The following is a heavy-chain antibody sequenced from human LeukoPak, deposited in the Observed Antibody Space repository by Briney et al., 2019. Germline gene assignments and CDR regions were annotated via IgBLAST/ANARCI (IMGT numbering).Heavy chain of an antibody. CDR3: ARLALRYSSGWYYFDY. V-gene: IGHV1-2*02. D-gene: IGHD6-19*01. CDR1: GYTFTGYY. J-gene: IGHJ4*02. CDR2: INPNSGGT. Sequence: ASVKVSCKASGYTFTGYYMHWVRQAPGQGLEWTGWINPNSGGTNYAQKFQGRVTMTRDTSISAAYMELSRLRSDDTAVYYCARLALRYSSGWYYFDYWGQGTLVTVSS.